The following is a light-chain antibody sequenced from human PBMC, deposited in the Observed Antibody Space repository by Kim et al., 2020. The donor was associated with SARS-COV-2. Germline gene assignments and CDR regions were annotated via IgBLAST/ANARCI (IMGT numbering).Light chain of an antibody. J-gene: IGKJ4*01. CDR3: QQYGSLPLT. CDR1: QSVSGGC. CDR2: GAS. Sequence: SPWESATLSCRASQSVSGGCLACYQQKAGEYPQRLIYGASSRATGIPDRFSGSGSGTDFTLTITRLEPEDFAVDYCQQYGSLPLTFGGGTKVDIK. V-gene: IGKV3-20*01.